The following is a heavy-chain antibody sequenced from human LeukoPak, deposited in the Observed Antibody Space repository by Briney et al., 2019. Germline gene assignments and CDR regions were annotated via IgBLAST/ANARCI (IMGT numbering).Heavy chain of an antibody. D-gene: IGHD3-10*01. CDR2: IRCKAYGGTT. CDR3: TRAWDWWVSGSGSLYYFDY. V-gene: IGHV3-49*03. J-gene: IGHJ4*02. CDR1: GFTFGDYA. Sequence: PGRSLRLSCTASGFTFGDYAMSWFRQAPGKGLEWVGFIRCKAYGGTTEYAASVKGRFTISRDDSKSIAYLQMNSLKTEDTAVYYCTRAWDWWVSGSGSLYYFDYWGQGTLVTVSS.